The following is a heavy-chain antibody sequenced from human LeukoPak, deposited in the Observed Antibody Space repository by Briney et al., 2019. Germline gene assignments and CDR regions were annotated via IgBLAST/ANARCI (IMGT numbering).Heavy chain of an antibody. CDR3: TRRVVGTVTTSAFDI. CDR2: IRSKANSYAT. V-gene: IGHV3-73*01. D-gene: IGHD4-17*01. J-gene: IGHJ3*02. Sequence: GGSLRLSCAASGFTFSGSAMHWVRQVSGKGLEWVGRIRSKANSYATAYAASVKGRFTISRDDSKNTAYLQMNSLKTEDTAVYYCTRRVVGTVTTSAFDIWGQGTMVTVSS. CDR1: GFTFSGSA.